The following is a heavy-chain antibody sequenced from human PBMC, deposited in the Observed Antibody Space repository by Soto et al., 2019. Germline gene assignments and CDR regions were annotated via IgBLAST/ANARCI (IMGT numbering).Heavy chain of an antibody. J-gene: IGHJ6*02. V-gene: IGHV3-30*18. D-gene: IGHD6-19*01. CDR1: GFTFSSYG. CDR3: AKWTAQWLYTRDV. Sequence: GGSLRLSCAASGFTFSSYGMHWVRQAPGKGMEWVAVISYDGSNKYYADSVKGRFTISRDNSKNTLYLQMNSLRAENTAVYYCAKWTAQWLYTRDVCGQGSTVTVSS. CDR2: ISYDGSNK.